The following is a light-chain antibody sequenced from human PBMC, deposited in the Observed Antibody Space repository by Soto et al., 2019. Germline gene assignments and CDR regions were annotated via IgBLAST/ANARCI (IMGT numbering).Light chain of an antibody. V-gene: IGLV2-14*01. CDR2: EVR. J-gene: IGLJ3*02. CDR1: SGDIGGYNH. CDR3: CSYTSSSIRV. Sequence: QSALTQPASVSGSPGQSITISCTGTSGDIGGYNHVSWYQQHPCKAPKLIIYEVRNRPSGVSNRLSGSKSGNTASLTISGLQADDEADYYCCSYTSSSIRVFGGGTTLTVL.